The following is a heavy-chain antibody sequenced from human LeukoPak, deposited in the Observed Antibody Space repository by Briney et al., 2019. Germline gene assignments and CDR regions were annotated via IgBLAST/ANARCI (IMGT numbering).Heavy chain of an antibody. J-gene: IGHJ3*02. CDR1: GYTFTSYG. Sequence: ASVKVSCKASGYTFTSYGISWVRQAPGQGLEWMGWISAYNGNTNYAQKLQGRVTMTTGTSTSTAYMELRSLRSDDTAVYYCARDRGYYYVSPEPDAFDIWGQGTMVTVSS. V-gene: IGHV1-18*01. D-gene: IGHD3-22*01. CDR3: ARDRGYYYVSPEPDAFDI. CDR2: ISAYNGNT.